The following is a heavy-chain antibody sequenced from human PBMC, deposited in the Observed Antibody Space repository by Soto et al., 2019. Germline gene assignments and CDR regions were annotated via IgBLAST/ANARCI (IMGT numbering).Heavy chain of an antibody. V-gene: IGHV3-30*03. CDR3: ARRIAVAAYFDY. Sequence: PGGSLRLSCAASGFTFSSYGMHWVRQAPGKGLEWVAVISYDGSNKYYADSVKGRFTISRDNSKNTLYLQMNSLRAEDTAVYYCARRIAVAAYFDYWGQGTLVTVSS. CDR1: GFTFSSYG. J-gene: IGHJ4*02. D-gene: IGHD6-19*01. CDR2: ISYDGSNK.